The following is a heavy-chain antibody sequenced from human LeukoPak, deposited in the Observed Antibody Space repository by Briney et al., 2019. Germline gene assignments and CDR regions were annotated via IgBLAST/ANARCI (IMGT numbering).Heavy chain of an antibody. J-gene: IGHJ4*02. CDR3: ARVASGTYYVIDS. CDR2: ISHDGRTK. D-gene: IGHD1-26*01. Sequence: GGSLRLSCAASGFILSNNAMHWVRQAPGKGLDWVAVISHDGRTKYHADSVKGRFTISRDISRNTLYLQMDSPRPEDSALYHCARVASGTYYVIDSRGQGTLVTVSS. V-gene: IGHV3-30*04. CDR1: GFILSNNA.